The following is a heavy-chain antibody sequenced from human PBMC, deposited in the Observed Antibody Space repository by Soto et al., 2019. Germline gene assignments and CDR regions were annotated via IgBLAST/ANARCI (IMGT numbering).Heavy chain of an antibody. CDR3: ASMWFGEFFPYY. D-gene: IGHD3-10*01. CDR2: IYYSGST. Sequence: SETLSLTSTVSGGSMSSYYWSWIRQPPGKGLEWIGYIYYSGSTNYNPSLKSRVTISVDTSKNQFSLKLSSVTAADTAVYYCASMWFGEFFPYYWGQGTLVTVSS. V-gene: IGHV4-59*01. J-gene: IGHJ4*02. CDR1: GGSMSSYY.